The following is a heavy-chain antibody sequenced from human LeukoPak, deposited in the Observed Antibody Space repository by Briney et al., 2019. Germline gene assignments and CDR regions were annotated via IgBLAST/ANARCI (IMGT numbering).Heavy chain of an antibody. CDR2: INPNSGGT. CDR3: ARDRVGDNPPANWFDP. Sequence: ASVKVSCKASGYTFTAYYMHWVRQAPGQGLEWMGWINPNSGGTKYAQKFQGRVTMTRDTSISTAYMELSSLTSDDTAVYYCARDRVGDNPPANWFDPWGQGTLVTVSS. J-gene: IGHJ5*02. V-gene: IGHV1-2*02. D-gene: IGHD5-24*01. CDR1: GYTFTAYY.